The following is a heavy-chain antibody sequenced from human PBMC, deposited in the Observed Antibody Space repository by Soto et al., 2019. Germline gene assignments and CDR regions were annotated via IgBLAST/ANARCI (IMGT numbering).Heavy chain of an antibody. CDR1: GFTFSSYA. V-gene: IGHV3-23*01. CDR2: ISGSGGST. Sequence: GGSLRLSCAASGFTFSSYAMSWVRQAPGKGLEWVSAISGSGGSTYYADSVKGRFTISRDNSKNTLYLQMNSLRAEDTAVYYCAKDYDILTGYYWGTVDYWGQGTLVTVSS. CDR3: AKDYDILTGYYWGTVDY. J-gene: IGHJ4*02. D-gene: IGHD3-9*01.